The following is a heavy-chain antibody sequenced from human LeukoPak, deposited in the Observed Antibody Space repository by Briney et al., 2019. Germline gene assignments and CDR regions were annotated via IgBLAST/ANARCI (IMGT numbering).Heavy chain of an antibody. CDR3: AKGQMIVVVPAATGGGLDY. D-gene: IGHD2-2*01. J-gene: IGHJ4*02. Sequence: GGSLRLSCAASGFTFSSYGMHWVRQAPGKGLEWVAVISYDGSNKYYADSVKGRFTISRDNSKNTLYLQMNSLRAEDTAVYYCAKGQMIVVVPAATGGGLDYWGQGTLVTVSS. CDR1: GFTFSSYG. V-gene: IGHV3-30*18. CDR2: ISYDGSNK.